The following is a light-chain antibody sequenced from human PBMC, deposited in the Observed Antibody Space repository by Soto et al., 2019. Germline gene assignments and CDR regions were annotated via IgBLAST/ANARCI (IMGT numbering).Light chain of an antibody. CDR1: SSDVGGYNY. V-gene: IGLV2-8*01. J-gene: IGLJ2*01. CDR3: SSYAGSSVV. Sequence: QSALTQPPSASGSPGQSVTISCTGTSSDVGGYNYVSWYQLHTGKAPKLMIYEVNKRPSGVPDRFSGSKSGNTASLTVSGLQAEDEADYYCSSYAGSSVVFGAGTKLTVL. CDR2: EVN.